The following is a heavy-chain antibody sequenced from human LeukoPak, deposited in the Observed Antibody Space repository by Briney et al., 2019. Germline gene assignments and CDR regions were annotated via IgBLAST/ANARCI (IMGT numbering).Heavy chain of an antibody. J-gene: IGHJ1*01. D-gene: IGHD4-17*01. CDR2: ISYDGSNK. V-gene: IGHV3-30*04. CDR3: ARDLSDYGDYTLAEYFQH. CDR1: GFTFSSYA. Sequence: GRSLRLSCAASGFTFSSYAMHWVRQAPGKGLEWVAVISYDGSNKYYADSVKGRFTISRDNSKNTLYLQMNSLRAEDTAVYYCARDLSDYGDYTLAEYFQHWGQGTLVTVSS.